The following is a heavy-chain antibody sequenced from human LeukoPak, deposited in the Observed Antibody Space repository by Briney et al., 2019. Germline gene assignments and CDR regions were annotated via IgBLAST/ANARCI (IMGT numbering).Heavy chain of an antibody. CDR1: GGSISSSNW. V-gene: IGHV4-4*02. D-gene: IGHD1-26*01. CDR3: ARTSGSYFYYYGMDV. CDR2: IYHSGST. J-gene: IGHJ6*02. Sequence: SETLSLTCAVSGGSISSSNWWSWVRQPPGKGLEWIGEIYHSGSTNYNPSLKSRVTISVDKSKNQFSLKLSSVTAADTAVYYCARTSGSYFYYYGMDVWGQGTTVTVSS.